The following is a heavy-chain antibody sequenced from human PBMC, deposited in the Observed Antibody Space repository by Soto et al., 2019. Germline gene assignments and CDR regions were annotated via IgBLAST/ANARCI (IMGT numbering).Heavy chain of an antibody. D-gene: IGHD5-12*01. Sequence: PSETLSLTCTVSGGSISSSSYYWGWIRQPPGKGLEWIGSIYYSGSTYYNPSLKSRVTISVDTSKNQFSLKLSSVTAADTAVYYCANQIVATTSWDVWGQGTTVTVSS. CDR3: ANQIVATTSWDV. CDR2: IYYSGST. J-gene: IGHJ6*02. V-gene: IGHV4-39*01. CDR1: GGSISSSSYY.